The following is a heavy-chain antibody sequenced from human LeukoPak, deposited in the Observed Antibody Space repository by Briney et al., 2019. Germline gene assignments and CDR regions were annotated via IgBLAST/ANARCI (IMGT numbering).Heavy chain of an antibody. D-gene: IGHD3-22*01. CDR1: GFTFSSYA. J-gene: IGHJ4*02. CDR2: ISGSGGST. V-gene: IGHV3-23*01. Sequence: PGGSLRLSCAASGFTFSSYAMSWVRQAPGKGLEWVSAISGSGGSTYYADSVKGRFTISRDNSKNTLYLQKNSLRAEDTAVYYCAKDFYGIDYDSHFDYWGQGTLVTVSS. CDR3: AKDFYGIDYDSHFDY.